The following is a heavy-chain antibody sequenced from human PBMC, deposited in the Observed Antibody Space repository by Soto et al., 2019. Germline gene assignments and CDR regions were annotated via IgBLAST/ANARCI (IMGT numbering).Heavy chain of an antibody. CDR2: IIPMFGTA. J-gene: IGHJ6*02. CDR3: AREIDGYYGMDV. Sequence: QVQLVQSGAEVKKPGSSVKVTCKASGGTFSTDSISWVRQAPGQGLEWMGGIIPMFGTANNAQKFQGRVTITVDESTSTAYMELRSLRSEDTAVYFCAREIDGYYGMDVWGQGTTVTVAS. V-gene: IGHV1-69*12. CDR1: GGTFSTDS.